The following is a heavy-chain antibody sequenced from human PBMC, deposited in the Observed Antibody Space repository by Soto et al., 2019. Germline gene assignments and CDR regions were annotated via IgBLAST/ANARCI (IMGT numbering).Heavy chain of an antibody. D-gene: IGHD1-20*01. J-gene: IGHJ4*02. CDR1: GGSISGSSYY. V-gene: IGHV4-39*07. Sequence: SETLSLTCTVSGGSISGSSYYWGWIRQPPGKGLECIGSVHYSGSTDYNPSLKSRVTISVDKSKNQFSLKLSSVTAADTAVYYCAREYNWNGEYYFDYWGQGTLVTV. CDR3: AREYNWNGEYYFDY. CDR2: VHYSGST.